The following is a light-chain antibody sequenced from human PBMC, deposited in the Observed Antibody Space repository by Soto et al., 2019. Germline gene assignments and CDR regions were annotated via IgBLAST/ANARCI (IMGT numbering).Light chain of an antibody. CDR1: QTISSW. CDR3: QHYNSYSEA. J-gene: IGKJ1*01. Sequence: DIQMTQSPSTLSGSVGDRVTITCRASQTISSWLAWYQQKPGKAPKLLIYKASTLKSGVPSRFSGSGSGTEVTLTISSLQPDVFATYYCQHYNSYSEAFGQGTKVDIK. V-gene: IGKV1-5*03. CDR2: KAS.